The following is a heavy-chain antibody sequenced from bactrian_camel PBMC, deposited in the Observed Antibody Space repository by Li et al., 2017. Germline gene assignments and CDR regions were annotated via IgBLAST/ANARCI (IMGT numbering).Heavy chain of an antibody. CDR3: VRDLMGRSCY. CDR2: IYSDGSSI. CDR1: GFTFSTYY. V-gene: IGHV3-2*01. Sequence: QLVESGGGLVRPGGSLRLSCTASGFTFSTYYMSWVRQAPGKGLEWVSSIYSDGSSIYYADSVKGRFTVSRDNAKNTVYLRMNSLKPDDTAVYYCVRDLMGRSCYWGQGTQVTVS. D-gene: IGHD3*01. J-gene: IGHJ4*01.